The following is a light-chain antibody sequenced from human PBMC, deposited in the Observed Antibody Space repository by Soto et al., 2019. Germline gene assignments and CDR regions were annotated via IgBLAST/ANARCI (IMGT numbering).Light chain of an antibody. V-gene: IGKV3-20*01. CDR1: QSVSSY. J-gene: IGKJ1*01. Sequence: EIVLTQSPATLSLSPGGRATLSCRASQSVSSYLAWYQQKPGQAPRLLIYGASSRATGIPDRFSGSGSGTDFTLTISRLEPEDFAVYYCQQYGSSLTWTFGQGTKVDIK. CDR3: QQYGSSLTWT. CDR2: GAS.